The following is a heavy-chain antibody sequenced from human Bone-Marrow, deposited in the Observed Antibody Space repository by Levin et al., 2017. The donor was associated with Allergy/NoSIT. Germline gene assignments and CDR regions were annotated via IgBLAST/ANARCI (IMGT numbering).Heavy chain of an antibody. Sequence: TASETLSLTCTVSGGSLSSYYWSWIRQPPGKGLEWIGYSHYSGSTNYNPPLKSRVTISLDTSKNQFSLKLTSVTSADTAVYYCARKYGGSWYFDLWGRGTLVSVSS. CDR1: GGSLSSYY. D-gene: IGHD4-23*01. V-gene: IGHV4-59*01. CDR2: SHYSGST. J-gene: IGHJ2*01. CDR3: ARKYGGSWYFDL.